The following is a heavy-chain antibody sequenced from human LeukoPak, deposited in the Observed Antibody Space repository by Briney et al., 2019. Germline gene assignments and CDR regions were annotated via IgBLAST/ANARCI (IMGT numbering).Heavy chain of an antibody. V-gene: IGHV3-13*01. D-gene: IGHD1-26*01. Sequence: GGSLRLSCAASGFTFSDHAMHWVRQATGKGLEWVSAVGIAADTFYPGSVKGRFTISRENAKNSLYLQMNSLRVEDTAVYYCVRQKRSHGNFDYWGQGTLVTVSS. CDR2: VGIAADT. J-gene: IGHJ4*02. CDR1: GFTFSDHA. CDR3: VRQKRSHGNFDY.